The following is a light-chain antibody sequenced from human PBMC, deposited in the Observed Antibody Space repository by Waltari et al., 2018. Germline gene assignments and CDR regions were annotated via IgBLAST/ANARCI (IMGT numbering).Light chain of an antibody. CDR1: QGIRNF. Sequence: DIQMTQSPSSLSASIGDRVIITCQASQGIRNFLSWVQQKPGNAPKVLISDASNLETGVPSRFSGSGFGTYFTFTINSLQPEDIGTYYCQQYESLPLSFGGGTKVEVK. CDR2: DAS. V-gene: IGKV1-33*01. J-gene: IGKJ4*01. CDR3: QQYESLPLS.